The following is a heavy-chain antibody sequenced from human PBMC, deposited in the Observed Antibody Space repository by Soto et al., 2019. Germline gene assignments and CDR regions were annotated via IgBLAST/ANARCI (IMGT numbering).Heavy chain of an antibody. CDR2: IHNSGSP. D-gene: IGHD1-7*01. V-gene: IGHV4-30-4*01. CDR1: GASIHNGGHF. Sequence: SETLSLTCSVSGASIHNGGHFWSWIRQSPGRGLEWIGHIHNSGSPYNNPSLKSRVTISVDTSKNQFSLKLSSVTAADTAVYYCARSELELRXWGQGTLVTVSS. J-gene: IGHJ4*02. CDR3: ARSELELRX.